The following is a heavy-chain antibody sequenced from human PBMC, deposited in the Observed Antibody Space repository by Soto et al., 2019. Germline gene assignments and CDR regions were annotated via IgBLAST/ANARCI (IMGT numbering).Heavy chain of an antibody. V-gene: IGHV5-51*01. Sequence: GESLNISCKASGYSFTTYWIGWVRQMPGKGLEWMGLVYPCDSDTRYSPSFQGHVTISADKSINTAYLQWSSLKASDSAMYYCARHPQHDFGDYVWTVRGYGLDVWGQGTTVTVSS. CDR2: VYPCDSDT. J-gene: IGHJ6*02. CDR3: ARHPQHDFGDYVWTVRGYGLDV. CDR1: GYSFTTYW. D-gene: IGHD4-17*01.